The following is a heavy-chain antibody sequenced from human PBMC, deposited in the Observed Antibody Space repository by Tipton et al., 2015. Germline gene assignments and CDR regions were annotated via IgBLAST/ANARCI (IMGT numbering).Heavy chain of an antibody. CDR3: ASSNYYDTCWY. J-gene: IGHJ4*02. V-gene: IGHV4-39*01. CDR2: LYHGGYT. D-gene: IGHD3-22*01. Sequence: TLSLTCTVSGVSITTSGYYWGWIRQPPGNGLEWIGSLYHGGYTFYNPSLKSRVTISVDTSNNQFSLNLSSVTAADRAVYYCASSNYYDTCWYWGQGTLVTVSS. CDR1: GVSITTSGYY.